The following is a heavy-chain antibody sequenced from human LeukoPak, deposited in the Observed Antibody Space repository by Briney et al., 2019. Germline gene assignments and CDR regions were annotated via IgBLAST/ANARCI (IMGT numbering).Heavy chain of an antibody. J-gene: IGHJ4*02. V-gene: IGHV3-7*01. CDR3: AREGAYRTSSPAGY. CDR1: GFTFSSYW. D-gene: IGHD6-6*01. Sequence: GGSLRLSCAASGFTFSSYWMSWVRQAPGRGLEWVANINQDGSEKYFVDSVKGRFTISRDNAKNSLYLQMNSLRAEDTAVYYCAREGAYRTSSPAGYWGQGTLVTVSS. CDR2: INQDGSEK.